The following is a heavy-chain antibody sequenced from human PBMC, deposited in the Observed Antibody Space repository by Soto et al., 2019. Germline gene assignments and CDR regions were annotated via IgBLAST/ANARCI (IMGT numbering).Heavy chain of an antibody. V-gene: IGHV3-23*01. J-gene: IGHJ6*02. CDR1: GCTFISYA. Sequence: PGGSLRLSCAASGCTFISYAMSWVRQAPGKGLEWVSAISGSGGSTYYADSVKGRFTISRDNAKNSLYLQMNSLRDEDTAVYYCARDSRYSNYYGMDVWGQGTTVTVSS. D-gene: IGHD4-4*01. CDR2: ISGSGGST. CDR3: ARDSRYSNYYGMDV.